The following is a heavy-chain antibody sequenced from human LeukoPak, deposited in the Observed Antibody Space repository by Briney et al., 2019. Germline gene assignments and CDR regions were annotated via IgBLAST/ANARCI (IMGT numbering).Heavy chain of an antibody. CDR2: MYYSGST. Sequence: SETLSLTCTVSGGSISSSSYYWGWIRQPPGKGLEWMGSMYYSGSTYYNPSLKSRVTISVETSKKQFSLKMSSVTAADTAVYYCARLYYYDNSGYPGYWGQGTLVTVSS. D-gene: IGHD3-22*01. CDR1: GGSISSSSYY. J-gene: IGHJ4*01. V-gene: IGHV4-39*01. CDR3: ARLYYYDNSGYPGY.